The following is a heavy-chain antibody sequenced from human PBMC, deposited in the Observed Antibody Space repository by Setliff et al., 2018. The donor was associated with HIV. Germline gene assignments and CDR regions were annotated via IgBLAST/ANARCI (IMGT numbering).Heavy chain of an antibody. CDR2: ISYRGTT. V-gene: IGHV4-31*03. Sequence: PSETLSLTCTVSGVSINSGDYFWSWIRQHPGKGLEWIGYISYRGTTYYNPSFKSRVTMSMDTSKNQVSLKLTSVTAADTAVHFCARLQKLDDIYYLDDWGQGTLVTSPQ. D-gene: IGHD4-4*01. CDR1: GVSINSGDYF. CDR3: ARLQKLDDIYYLDD. J-gene: IGHJ4*02.